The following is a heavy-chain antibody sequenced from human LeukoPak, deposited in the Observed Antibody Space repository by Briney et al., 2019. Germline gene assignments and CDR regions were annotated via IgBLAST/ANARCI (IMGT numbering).Heavy chain of an antibody. CDR2: IYTSGST. D-gene: IGHD2-2*01. CDR3: ARESVVVPAATVGFDY. CDR1: GGSISSGSYY. Sequence: PSETLSLTCTVSGGSISSGSYYWSWIRQPAGKGLEWIGRIYTSGSTNYSPSLKSRVTISVDTSKNQFSLKLSSVTAADTAVYYCARESVVVPAATVGFDYWGQGTLVTVSS. J-gene: IGHJ4*02. V-gene: IGHV4-61*02.